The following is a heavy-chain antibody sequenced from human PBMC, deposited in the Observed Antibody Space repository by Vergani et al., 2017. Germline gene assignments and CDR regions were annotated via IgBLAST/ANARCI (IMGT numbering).Heavy chain of an antibody. J-gene: IGHJ3*02. CDR3: ARGGYCSSTSCLAGAFDI. CDR1: GCTFSSYT. D-gene: IGHD2-2*01. CDR2: IIPILGIA. Sequence: QVQLVHSGAEVKKPGSSVKVSCKASGCTFSSYTISWVRQAPGQGLEWMGRIIPILGIANYAQKFQGRVTITADKSTSTAYMELSSLRSEDTAVYYCARGGYCSSTSCLAGAFDIWGQGTMVTVSS. V-gene: IGHV1-69*02.